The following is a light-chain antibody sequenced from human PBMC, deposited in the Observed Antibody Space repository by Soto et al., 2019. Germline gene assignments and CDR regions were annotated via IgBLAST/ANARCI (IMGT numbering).Light chain of an antibody. Sequence: EIVMTQSPVTLSVSPGERATLSCMAGQSVSSNLAWYQQKPGQAPRLLIYGASNRATGIPDRFSGSGSGTDFTLTISRLEPEDFAVYYCQQRSNWPPITFGQGTRLEIK. CDR3: QQRSNWPPIT. CDR2: GAS. CDR1: QSVSSN. J-gene: IGKJ5*01. V-gene: IGKV3-11*01.